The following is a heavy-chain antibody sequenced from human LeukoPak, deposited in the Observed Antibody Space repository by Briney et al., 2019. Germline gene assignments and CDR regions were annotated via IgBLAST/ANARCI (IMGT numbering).Heavy chain of an antibody. J-gene: IGHJ3*02. CDR3: GRDRAVSPFPPDAFDI. CDR1: GFTFSNYW. V-gene: IGHV3-74*01. Sequence: RGSLRLSCAASGFTFSNYWMHWVPQAPGKGLVWVSRSNSDGRSKKYADSVKGRFAISRDTAKNTLYLQMNSLRAEDTAVYYCGRDRAVSPFPPDAFDIWGQGKMGTVAS. D-gene: IGHD4-17*01. CDR2: SNSDGRSK.